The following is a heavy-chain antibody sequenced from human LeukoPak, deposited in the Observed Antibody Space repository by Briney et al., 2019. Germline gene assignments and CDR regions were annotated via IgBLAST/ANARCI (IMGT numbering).Heavy chain of an antibody. J-gene: IGHJ4*02. CDR3: ARGLCGGDCYSD. CDR1: GFPFRSFS. D-gene: IGHD2-21*02. CDR2: ISSSSTYI. V-gene: IGHV3-21*01. Sequence: KSGGSLRLSCVASGFPFRSFSMNWVRQAPGKGLEWVSSISSSSTYIYYADSVKGRFTISRDNAKNSLYLQMNSLRAEDTAAYYCARGLCGGDCYSDWGQGTLVTVSS.